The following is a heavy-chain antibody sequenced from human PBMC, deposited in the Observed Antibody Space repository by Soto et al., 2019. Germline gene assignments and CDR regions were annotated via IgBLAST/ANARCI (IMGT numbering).Heavy chain of an antibody. CDR1: GYAFTKYI. CDR2: INTDNGST. V-gene: IGHV1-3*04. CDR3: ARAANCSSSTGCYSQWFAP. D-gene: IGHD2-2*02. J-gene: IGHJ5*02. Sequence: ASVKVSCKASGYAFTKYIMHWVRQAPGQRPEWMGWINTDNGSTRYSQKFQGRVTIVRDISATTAYMELGSLRSDDTAVYYCARAANCSSSTGCYSQWFAPWGQGTLVTVSS.